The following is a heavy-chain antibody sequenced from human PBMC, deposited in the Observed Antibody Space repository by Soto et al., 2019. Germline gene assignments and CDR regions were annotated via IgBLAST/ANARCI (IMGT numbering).Heavy chain of an antibody. J-gene: IGHJ4*02. CDR2: ISWNSGNI. Sequence: EVQLEESGGALVQPGRSLRLSCAASGFTFDDYAMYWVRQVLGKGREWVSRISWNSGNIGYADSVKGRFTTSRDNAENSLYLQMNSLRPEETAWYYCVRSKGRYSYGTPFDYWGQGTLVTVSS. V-gene: IGHV3-9*01. D-gene: IGHD2-15*01. CDR1: GFTFDDYA. CDR3: VRSKGRYSYGTPFDY.